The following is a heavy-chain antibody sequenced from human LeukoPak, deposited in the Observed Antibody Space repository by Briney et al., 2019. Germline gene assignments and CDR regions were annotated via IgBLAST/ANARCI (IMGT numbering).Heavy chain of an antibody. J-gene: IGHJ4*02. Sequence: SETLSLTCTVSGGSISSYYWSWIRQPPGKGLEWIGYIYYSGSTNYNPSLKSRVTISVDTSKDQFSLKLSSATAADTAVYYCARQDGLSYFDYWGQGTLVTVSS. CDR2: IYYSGST. CDR3: ARQDGLSYFDY. CDR1: GGSISSYY. V-gene: IGHV4-59*08. D-gene: IGHD5-24*01.